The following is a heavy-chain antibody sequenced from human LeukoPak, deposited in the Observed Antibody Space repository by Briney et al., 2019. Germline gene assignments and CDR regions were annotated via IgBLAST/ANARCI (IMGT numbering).Heavy chain of an antibody. CDR3: ARDCGGDCYSGHYYYYGMDV. D-gene: IGHD2-21*02. CDR1: GFTFSSYG. Sequence: GGSLRLSCAASGFTFSSYGMHWVRQAPGKGLEWVAVISYDGSNKYYADSVKGRFTISRDNSKNTLYLQMNSLRAEDTAVYYCARDCGGDCYSGHYYYYGMDVWGQGTTVTVSS. CDR2: ISYDGSNK. V-gene: IGHV3-30*03. J-gene: IGHJ6*02.